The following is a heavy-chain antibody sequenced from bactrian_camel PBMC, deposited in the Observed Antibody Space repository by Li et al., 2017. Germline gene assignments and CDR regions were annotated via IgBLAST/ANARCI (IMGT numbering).Heavy chain of an antibody. J-gene: IGHJ4*01. Sequence: HVQLVESGGGSVQAGGSLRLSCAASGFNVSTSCMGWYRQAPGKEREGVATIDGVGRTSYADSVKGRFTISQDNAKNTLALLMNNLKPEDTAMYYCARAWFDVCYTQASRFAVWGQGTQVTVS. D-gene: IGHD1*01. CDR3: ARAWFDVCYTQASRFAV. CDR1: GFNVSTSC. CDR2: IDGVGRT. V-gene: IGHV3S53*01.